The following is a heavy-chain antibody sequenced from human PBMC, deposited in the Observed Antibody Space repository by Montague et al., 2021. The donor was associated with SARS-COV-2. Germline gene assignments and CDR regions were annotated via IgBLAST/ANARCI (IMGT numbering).Heavy chain of an antibody. Sequence: SLRLSCAASGYTVSSNYMSWVRQAPGKGLEWVSVIYSGGSTYYADSVKGRFTISRDNSKNTLYLQMNSLRAEDTAVYYCARDSMAYGMDVWGQGTTVTVSS. V-gene: IGHV3-53*01. CDR2: IYSGGST. CDR3: ARDSMAYGMDV. CDR1: GYTVSSNY. J-gene: IGHJ6*02. D-gene: IGHD5-24*01.